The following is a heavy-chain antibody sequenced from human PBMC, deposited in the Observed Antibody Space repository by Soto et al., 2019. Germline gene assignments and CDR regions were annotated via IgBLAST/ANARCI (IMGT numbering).Heavy chain of an antibody. CDR2: IYDSENT. CDR1: GGSIGRYY. J-gene: IGHJ4*02. D-gene: IGHD6-6*01. Sequence: SETLSLTCSVSGGSIGRYYWSWIRQSPGKGLEWIGFIYDSENTNYNPSLKSRVTISGDTSKNQLSLTLSSVTAADTAIYYCARHEKGSSFDHWGPGALVTVSS. CDR3: ARHEKGSSFDH. V-gene: IGHV4-59*08.